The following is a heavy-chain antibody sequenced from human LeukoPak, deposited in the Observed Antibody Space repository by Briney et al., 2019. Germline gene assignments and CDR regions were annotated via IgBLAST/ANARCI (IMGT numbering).Heavy chain of an antibody. V-gene: IGHV4-4*07. Sequence: SETLSLTCTVSGGSISSYYWSWIRQPAGKGLEWIGRIFTSGSTNYNPSLKSRVTISVDKSKNQFSLRLSSVTAADTAIYYCARLAGITMINYYYYMDVWGKGTTVTVSS. D-gene: IGHD3-22*01. J-gene: IGHJ6*03. CDR3: ARLAGITMINYYYYMDV. CDR2: IFTSGST. CDR1: GGSISSYY.